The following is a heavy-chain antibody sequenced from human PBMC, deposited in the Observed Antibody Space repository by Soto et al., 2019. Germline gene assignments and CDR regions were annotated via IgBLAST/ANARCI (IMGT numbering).Heavy chain of an antibody. V-gene: IGHV4-61*08. J-gene: IGHJ3*02. Sequence: SETLSLTCTVSGGSISSGGYYWSWIRQHPGKGLEWIGYIYYSGSTNYNPSLKSRVTISVDTSKNQFSLKLSSVTAADTAVYYCARGYYDSSGQSNTFDIWGQGTMVNVSS. D-gene: IGHD3-22*01. CDR1: GGSISSGGYY. CDR3: ARGYYDSSGQSNTFDI. CDR2: IYYSGST.